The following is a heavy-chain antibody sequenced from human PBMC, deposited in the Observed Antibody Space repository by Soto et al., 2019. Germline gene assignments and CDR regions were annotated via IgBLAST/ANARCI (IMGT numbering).Heavy chain of an antibody. CDR3: ARWTYDTTGSYAFDI. V-gene: IGHV5-51*01. J-gene: IGHJ3*02. CDR1: GYSFTSYW. D-gene: IGHD3-22*01. Sequence: GESLKISCKGSGYSFTSYWIGWVRQMPGKGLESMGIIYPGDSDTTYSPSFQGQVTISADKSFSTAYLQWSSLKASDTAIYYCARWTYDTTGSYAFDIWGQGTMVTVSS. CDR2: IYPGDSDT.